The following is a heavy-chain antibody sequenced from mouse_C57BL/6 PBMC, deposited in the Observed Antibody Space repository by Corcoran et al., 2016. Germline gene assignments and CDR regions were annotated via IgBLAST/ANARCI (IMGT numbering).Heavy chain of an antibody. Sequence: QIQLVQSGPELKKPGETVKISCKASGYTFTTYGMSWVKQAPGKGLKWMGWINTYSGVPTYADDFKGRFAFSLETSASTAYLQINNLKNEDTATYCCARSELGLFDYWGQGTTLTVSS. CDR1: GYTFTTYG. CDR2: INTYSGVP. V-gene: IGHV9-3*01. D-gene: IGHD4-1*01. CDR3: ARSELGLFDY. J-gene: IGHJ2*01.